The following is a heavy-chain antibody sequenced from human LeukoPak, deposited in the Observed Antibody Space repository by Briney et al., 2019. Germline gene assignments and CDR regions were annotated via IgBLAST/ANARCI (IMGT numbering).Heavy chain of an antibody. V-gene: IGHV3-30*02. CDR1: GFTFTRFG. Sequence: GGSLRLSCAASGFTFTRFGMHWVRQAPGKGLGWVAFIRDDLSEVKYADSVKGRFTVSRDNADNILSLQMNSLRDEDTAVYYCARSQQGSDIWDGNWGLGTLLTVSS. CDR2: IRDDLSEV. J-gene: IGHJ4*02. CDR3: ARSQQGSDIWDGN. D-gene: IGHD3-9*01.